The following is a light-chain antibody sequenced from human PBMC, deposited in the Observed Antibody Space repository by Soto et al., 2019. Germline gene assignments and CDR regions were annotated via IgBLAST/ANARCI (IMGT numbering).Light chain of an antibody. CDR1: QSISNW. Sequence: DIQMTQSPSTLSASVGDRVTITCRASQSISNWLAWYQQKPGKAPTLLIYRASNLEGGVPSRFSGSGSGTEFTLTISSLQPDDFVTYYCQQYDSYSREFGQGTKVEIK. J-gene: IGKJ1*01. CDR2: RAS. V-gene: IGKV1-5*03. CDR3: QQYDSYSRE.